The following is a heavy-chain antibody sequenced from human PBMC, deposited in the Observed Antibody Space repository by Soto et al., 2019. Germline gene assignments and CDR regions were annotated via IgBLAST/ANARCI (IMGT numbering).Heavy chain of an antibody. Sequence: GESLKISWKGSGYSFTSYWISWVRQMPGKGLEWMGRIDPSDSYTNNSPSFQGHVTISADKSISTAYLQWSSLKASDTAMYYCARGETPHYYYYGMDVGGQGTRVTVSS. CDR1: GYSFTSYW. V-gene: IGHV5-10-1*01. CDR2: IDPSDSYT. D-gene: IGHD3-16*01. CDR3: ARGETPHYYYYGMDV. J-gene: IGHJ6*02.